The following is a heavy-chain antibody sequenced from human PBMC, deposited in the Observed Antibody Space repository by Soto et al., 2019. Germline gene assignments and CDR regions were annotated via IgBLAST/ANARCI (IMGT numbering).Heavy chain of an antibody. Sequence: ASVKVSCKVSGYTLTELSMQWVRQAPGKGLEWMGGFDPEDGETIYAQKFQGRVTMTEDTSTDTAYMELSSLRSEDTAVYYCASLWSGYYFGYYYMDVWGKGTTVTVSS. CDR3: ASLWSGYYFGYYYMDV. D-gene: IGHD3-3*01. V-gene: IGHV1-24*01. J-gene: IGHJ6*03. CDR2: FDPEDGET. CDR1: GYTLTELS.